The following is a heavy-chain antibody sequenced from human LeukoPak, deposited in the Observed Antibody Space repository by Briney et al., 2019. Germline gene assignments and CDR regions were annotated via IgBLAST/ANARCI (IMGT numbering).Heavy chain of an antibody. CDR3: AKKRRDGYNPFDY. V-gene: IGHV3-23*01. CDR1: GFTFSSYA. J-gene: IGHJ4*02. D-gene: IGHD5-24*01. Sequence: PGGSLRLSCAASGFTFSSYAMSWVRQAPGKGLEWVLAISGSGGTTYYADSVKGRFTISRDNSKNTLYLEINSLRAEDTAVYYCAKKRRDGYNPFDYLGQGTLVIVSS. CDR2: ISGSGGTT.